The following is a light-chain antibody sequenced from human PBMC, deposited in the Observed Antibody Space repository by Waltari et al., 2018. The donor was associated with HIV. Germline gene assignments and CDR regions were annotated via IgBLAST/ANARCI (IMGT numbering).Light chain of an antibody. J-gene: IGKJ4*01. Sequence: DIQMTQSPSSLSASVKDRVTITCRASQDINNFLAWYQQKPGKLPKLLIYGASSLQPGVPSRFSGSKSGTDFTLTISSLQPEDVATYYCQKYDSAPLTFSGGTKVEIQ. V-gene: IGKV1-27*01. CDR1: QDINNF. CDR3: QKYDSAPLT. CDR2: GAS.